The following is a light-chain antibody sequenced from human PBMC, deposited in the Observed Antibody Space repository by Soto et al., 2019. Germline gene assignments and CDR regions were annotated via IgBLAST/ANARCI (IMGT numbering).Light chain of an antibody. CDR3: QQYGHSPIT. Sequence: ILFTQFPATPSFSPGEKATLSFRASQSVGSYLAWYQQKPGQAPRLLISGASSRATGIPDRFSGSGSGTDFTLTISRLEPEDFALYYCQQYGHSPITFGQGTRLEIK. V-gene: IGKV3-20*01. CDR2: GAS. J-gene: IGKJ5*01. CDR1: QSVGSY.